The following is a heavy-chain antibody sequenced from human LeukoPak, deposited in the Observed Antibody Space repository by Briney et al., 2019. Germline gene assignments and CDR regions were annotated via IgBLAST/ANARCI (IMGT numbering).Heavy chain of an antibody. CDR2: TYQRSKWYS. CDR3: ARSGTYRFDS. Sequence: SQTLSLTCAISGDSVSSDSAAWNWIRQFPSRGLEWLGRTYQRSKWYSDYAVSVISRITIKPDTSKNQFSLHLNSVTPEDTAVYYCARSGTYRFDSWGQGTLVTVSS. V-gene: IGHV6-1*01. J-gene: IGHJ4*02. D-gene: IGHD1-26*01. CDR1: GDSVSSDSAA.